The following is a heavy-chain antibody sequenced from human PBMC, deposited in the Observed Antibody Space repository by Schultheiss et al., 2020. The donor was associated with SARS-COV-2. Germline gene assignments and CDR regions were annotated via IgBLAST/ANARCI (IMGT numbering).Heavy chain of an antibody. D-gene: IGHD2-8*01. V-gene: IGHV4-4*07. CDR3: ARDLGLGYYDAFDI. J-gene: IGHJ3*02. CDR1: GGSISSYY. Sequence: SETLSLTCTVSGGSISSYYWSWIRQPAGKGLEWIGRIYTSGSTNYNPSLKSRVTISVDTSKNQFSLKLSSVTAADTAVYYCARDLGLGYYDAFDIWGQGTMVTVSS. CDR2: IYTSGST.